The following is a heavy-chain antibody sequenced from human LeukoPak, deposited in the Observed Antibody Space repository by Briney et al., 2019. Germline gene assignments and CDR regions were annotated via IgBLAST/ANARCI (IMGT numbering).Heavy chain of an antibody. Sequence: GASVKVSCKASGYTFTGYYMHWVRQAPGQGLEWMGWINPNSGGTNYAQKFQGRVTMTRDTSISTAYMELSRLRSDDTAVYYCARSNFWSGYYNDYWGQGTLVTVSS. CDR1: GYTFTGYY. J-gene: IGHJ4*02. CDR3: ARSNFWSGYYNDY. D-gene: IGHD3-3*01. CDR2: INPNSGGT. V-gene: IGHV1-2*02.